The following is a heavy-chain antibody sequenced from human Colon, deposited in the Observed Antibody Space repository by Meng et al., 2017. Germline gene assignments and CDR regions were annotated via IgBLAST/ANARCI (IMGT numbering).Heavy chain of an antibody. D-gene: IGHD4-17*01. CDR2: IDHFGIS. J-gene: IGHJ5*02. CDR1: GGSFSGFY. Sequence: QVQIHQGGAGLLKPSEPLSLTCAVSGGSFSGFYWSWIRQPPGKGLEWIGEIDHFGISNYNSSLKGRLTMSVDTSKKQISLTLTSVTAADTAVYYCATGLRHGDWFDPWGPGTLVTVSS. CDR3: ATGLRHGDWFDP. V-gene: IGHV4-34*01.